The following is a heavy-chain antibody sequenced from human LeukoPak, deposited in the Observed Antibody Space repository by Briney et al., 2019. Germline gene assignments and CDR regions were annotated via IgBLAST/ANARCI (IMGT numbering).Heavy chain of an antibody. V-gene: IGHV1-69*05. Sequence: SVKVSCKASGGTFSSYAISWVRQASGQGLEWLGGIIPIFGTANYAQKFQGRVTITTDESTSTAYMELSSLRSEDTAVYYCARGYRSGRAFDIWGQGTMVTVSS. CDR1: GGTFSSYA. CDR3: ARGYRSGRAFDI. J-gene: IGHJ3*02. D-gene: IGHD1-26*01. CDR2: IIPIFGTA.